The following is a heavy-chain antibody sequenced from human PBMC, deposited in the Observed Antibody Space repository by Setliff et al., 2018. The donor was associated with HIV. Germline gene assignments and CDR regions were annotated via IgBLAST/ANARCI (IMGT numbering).Heavy chain of an antibody. Sequence: ASVKVPCKASGYTFTIYGISWVRQAPGQGLEWMGWISAYNGNTNYVQNLQDRVSMTTDTSTSTAYMELRSLRYDDTAMYFCGSSNGGQVTMVDYWGQGTLVTVSS. CDR1: GYTFTIYG. CDR3: GSSNGGQVTMVDY. D-gene: IGHD3-10*01. V-gene: IGHV1-18*01. CDR2: ISAYNGNT. J-gene: IGHJ4*02.